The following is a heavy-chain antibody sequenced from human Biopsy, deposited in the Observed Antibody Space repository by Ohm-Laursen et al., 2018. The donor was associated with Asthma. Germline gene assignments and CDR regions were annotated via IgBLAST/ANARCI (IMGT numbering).Heavy chain of an antibody. CDR3: SRKAGSCISRSCYSLDF. CDR1: GGTFNTYV. Sequence: GASVKVSCKSLGGTFNTYVIGWVRQAPGQGLEWMGGISSVFGTTTYPQKFQDRLTITADDSTSTVYMELGSLRSEDTAVYYRSRKAGSCISRSCYSLDFWGQGTLVTVSS. V-gene: IGHV1-69*01. CDR2: ISSVFGTT. D-gene: IGHD2-15*01. J-gene: IGHJ4*02.